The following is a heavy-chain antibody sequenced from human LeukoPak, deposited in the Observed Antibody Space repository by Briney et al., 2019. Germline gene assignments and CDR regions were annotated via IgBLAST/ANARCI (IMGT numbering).Heavy chain of an antibody. CDR1: GGSFSGYY. D-gene: IGHD6-19*01. J-gene: IGHJ4*02. CDR3: ARTDSSGWSIYFDY. V-gene: IGHV4-34*01. Sequence: SETLSLTCAVYGGSFSGYYWSWIRQPPGKGLEWIGEINHSGSTNYNPSLKSRVTISVDTSKNRFSLKLSSVTAADTAVYYCARTDSSGWSIYFDYWGQGTLVTVSS. CDR2: INHSGST.